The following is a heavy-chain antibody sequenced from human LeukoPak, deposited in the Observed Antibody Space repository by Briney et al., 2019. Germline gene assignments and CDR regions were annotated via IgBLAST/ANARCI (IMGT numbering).Heavy chain of an antibody. V-gene: IGHV1-2*02. CDR1: RYIFTSYY. CDR3: ARDRGSSWFADY. J-gene: IGHJ4*02. D-gene: IGHD6-13*01. CDR2: INPNNGGT. Sequence: ASVRVSCKASRYIFTSYYIYWVRQAPGQGLEWMGWINPNNGGTKYAQKFHGRVTMTSDTSISTAYMELSRLRSDDTAMYHCARDRGSSWFADYWGQGTLVTVSS.